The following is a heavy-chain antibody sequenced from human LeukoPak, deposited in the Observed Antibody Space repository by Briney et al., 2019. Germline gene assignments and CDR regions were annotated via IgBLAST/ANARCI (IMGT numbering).Heavy chain of an antibody. CDR2: IYTSGST. Sequence: SETLSLTRAVYGGSFSGYYRSWLRQPAGKGLEWIGHIYTSGSTKYNPSLKSRVTISVDTSKNQFSLRLSSVTAADTAVYYCARSYTDYYDSSGLDFWGQGSLVTVSS. CDR1: GGSFSGYY. CDR3: ARSYTDYYDSSGLDF. V-gene: IGHV4-59*10. J-gene: IGHJ4*02. D-gene: IGHD3-22*01.